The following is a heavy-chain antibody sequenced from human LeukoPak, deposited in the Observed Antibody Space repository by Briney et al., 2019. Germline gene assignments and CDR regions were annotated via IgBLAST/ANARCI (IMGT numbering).Heavy chain of an antibody. D-gene: IGHD2-2*01. CDR1: GGSISSHY. V-gene: IGHV4-4*07. J-gene: IGHJ4*02. CDR2: VYPSGST. Sequence: SETLSLTCTVSGGSISSHYWSWIRQPAGKGLEYIGRVYPSGSTNGNPSLKGRVTMSVDTSKNQFSLRLNSVTAADTVVYYCAREYCATTICYPSGGYYDSWGQGTLVTVSS. CDR3: AREYCATTICYPSGGYYDS.